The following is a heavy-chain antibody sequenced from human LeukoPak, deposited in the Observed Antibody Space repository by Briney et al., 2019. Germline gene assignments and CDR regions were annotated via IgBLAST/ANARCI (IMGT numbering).Heavy chain of an antibody. Sequence: GGSLRLSCAASGFTFSSYSMNWVRQAPGKGLEWVSSISSSSSYIYYADSVKGRFTISRDSAKNSLYLQMNSLRAEDTAVYYCAREGIQLWPDYWGQGTLVTVSS. CDR1: GFTFSSYS. D-gene: IGHD5-18*01. J-gene: IGHJ4*02. V-gene: IGHV3-21*01. CDR2: ISSSSSYI. CDR3: AREGIQLWPDY.